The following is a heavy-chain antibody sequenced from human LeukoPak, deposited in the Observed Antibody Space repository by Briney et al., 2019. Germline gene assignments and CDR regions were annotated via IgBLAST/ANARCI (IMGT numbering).Heavy chain of an antibody. V-gene: IGHV4-61*05. J-gene: IGHJ4*02. CDR1: GASTDRRVSTNSYY. CDR3: ATNSSGSALDY. D-gene: IGHD3-22*01. Sequence: SETLSLTCTVSGASTDRRVSTNSYYWSWIRQFPEKGLEWIGNIYNIGSVTYKPSLRSRVTMSIDMSKKQLSLRLTSVTAANTAVYFCATNSSGSALDYWGQGTLVTVSS. CDR2: IYNIGSV.